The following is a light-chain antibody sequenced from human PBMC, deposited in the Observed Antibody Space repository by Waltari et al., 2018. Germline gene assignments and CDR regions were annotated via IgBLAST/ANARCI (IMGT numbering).Light chain of an antibody. J-gene: IGKJ2*01. CDR1: QSTTTW. V-gene: IGKV1-5*03. Sequence: DIQMTQSPSALSASVGDRVTTTCRASQSTTTWLAWYQQKPGKAPNLLIYRASTLKSGVPSRFSASGSGTEFTLTISGLQPDDFATYYCQQSYRYPATFGQGTKLEI. CDR2: RAS. CDR3: QQSYRYPAT.